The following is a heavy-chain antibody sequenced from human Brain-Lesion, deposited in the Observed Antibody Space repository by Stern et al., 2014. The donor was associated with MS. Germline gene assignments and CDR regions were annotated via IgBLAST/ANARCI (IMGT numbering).Heavy chain of an antibody. CDR1: GGSISSSNW. J-gene: IGHJ3*02. Sequence: QLQLQESGPGLVKPSGTLSLTCAVSGGSISSSNWGSWVRQSPGKGLDWIGEIYHSGGTKKSPSFESRVIISVDKSKNQFSLKLSYVTAADTAVYYCARELPDLNAFDIWGQGTMVTVSS. CDR2: IYHSGGT. V-gene: IGHV4-4*02. CDR3: ARELPDLNAFDI. D-gene: IGHD1-14*01.